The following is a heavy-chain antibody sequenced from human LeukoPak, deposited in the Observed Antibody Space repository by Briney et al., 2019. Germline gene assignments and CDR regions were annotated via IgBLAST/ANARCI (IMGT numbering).Heavy chain of an antibody. CDR1: GGSICSSSYY. V-gene: IGHV4-39*01. Sequence: SETLSLTCTVSGGSICSSSYYWGWIRQPPGKGLGWIGSVYYSGSTYYNPSLKSRVTISVDTSKNQFSLKLSSVTAADTAVYYCATVDYYYYGMDVWGQGTTVTVSS. CDR3: ATVDYYYYGMDV. J-gene: IGHJ6*02. CDR2: VYYSGST.